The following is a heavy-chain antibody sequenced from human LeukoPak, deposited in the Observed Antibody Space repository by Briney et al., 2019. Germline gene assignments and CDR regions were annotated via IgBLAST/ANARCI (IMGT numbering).Heavy chain of an antibody. CDR2: VYYSGST. Sequence: SETLSLTCTVSSGSIGSSSNEWGWIRQAPGKGLEWIGNVYYSGSTFYNPSLKSRVTISVDTSKNQFSLKLRSVTAADTAIYYCARASFNVVFGNWFDPWGQGTLVTVSS. CDR1: SGSIGSSSNE. CDR3: ARASFNVVFGNWFDP. D-gene: IGHD2-8*01. J-gene: IGHJ5*02. V-gene: IGHV4-39*01.